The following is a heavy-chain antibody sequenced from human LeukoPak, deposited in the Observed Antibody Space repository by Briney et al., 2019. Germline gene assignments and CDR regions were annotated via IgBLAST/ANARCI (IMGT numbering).Heavy chain of an antibody. D-gene: IGHD3-10*01. CDR3: ARDPPLISGSYHYGMDA. V-gene: IGHV3-66*01. CDR2: IYSGGST. CDR1: GFTVSSNY. Sequence: GGSLRLSCAASGFTVSSNYMSWVRQAPGKGLEWVSVIYSGGSTYYADSVKGRFTISRDNSKNTLYLQMNSLRAEDTAVYYCARDPPLISGSYHYGMDAWGQGTTVTVSS. J-gene: IGHJ6*02.